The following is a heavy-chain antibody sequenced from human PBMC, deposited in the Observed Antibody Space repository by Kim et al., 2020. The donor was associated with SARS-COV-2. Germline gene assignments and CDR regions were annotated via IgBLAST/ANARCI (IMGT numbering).Heavy chain of an antibody. CDR1: GFTYADAW. J-gene: IGHJ4*02. D-gene: IGHD2-21*02. CDR3: TTAGYVVRTANTRRGY. Sequence: GGSLRLSCVASGFTYADAWMTWVRQAPGKGLEWVGRIKSKSDGETTNYGPPVKGRFSISRDDSKNTLYLEMNSLKTEDTAVYYCTTAGYVVRTANTRRGYWGQGTLVTVSS. CDR2: IKSKSDGETT. V-gene: IGHV3-15*01.